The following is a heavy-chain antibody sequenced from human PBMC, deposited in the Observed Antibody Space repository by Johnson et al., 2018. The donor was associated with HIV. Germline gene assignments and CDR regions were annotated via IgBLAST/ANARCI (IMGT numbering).Heavy chain of an antibody. Sequence: VQLVESGGGLVQPGGSLRLSCAASGFTFDDHGMSWVRQAPGKGLVWVSRLNSDGSSTSYADSVKGRLPISRDNAKNTLYLQMNSLRAEDTAVYYCARERIGYSSSGDAFDIWGQGTMVTVSS. J-gene: IGHJ3*02. CDR3: ARERIGYSSSGDAFDI. CDR1: GFTFDDHG. V-gene: IGHV3-74*01. D-gene: IGHD6-13*01. CDR2: LNSDGSST.